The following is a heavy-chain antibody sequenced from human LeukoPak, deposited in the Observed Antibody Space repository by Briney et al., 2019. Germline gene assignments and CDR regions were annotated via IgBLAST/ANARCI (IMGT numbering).Heavy chain of an antibody. Sequence: PSETLSLTCTVSGGSISSYYWDWIRQPPGKGLEWIGYIYYSGSTNYNPSLKSRVTISVDTSKNQFSLKLSSVTAADTAVYYCATRNYYDSTGYYNYWGQGTLVTVSS. J-gene: IGHJ4*02. D-gene: IGHD3-22*01. V-gene: IGHV4-59*01. CDR2: IYYSGST. CDR1: GGSISSYY. CDR3: ATRNYYDSTGYYNY.